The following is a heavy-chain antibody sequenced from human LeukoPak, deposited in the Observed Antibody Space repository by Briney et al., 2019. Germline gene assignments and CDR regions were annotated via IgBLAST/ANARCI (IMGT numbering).Heavy chain of an antibody. CDR2: INPDGSGK. CDR3: ASKQGDY. J-gene: IGHJ4*02. V-gene: IGHV3-7*01. CDR1: GFTFNSYW. Sequence: PGGSLRLSCAASGFTFNSYWMIWVRQAPGKGLERVANINPDGSGKYYVDSVKGRFTISRDNAKKSLYLQMNSLRAEDTAVYYCASKQGDYWGQGTLVTVSS.